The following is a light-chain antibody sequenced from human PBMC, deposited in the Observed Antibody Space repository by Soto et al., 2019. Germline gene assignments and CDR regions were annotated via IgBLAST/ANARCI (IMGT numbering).Light chain of an antibody. CDR1: QYINTR. V-gene: IGKV3-11*01. J-gene: IGKJ1*01. CDR2: LTS. Sequence: EIVLTQSPATLSSFACDRVTLSCGASQYINTRLAWYQHRPGQAPRLPIYLTSNRAAGVPSRFSAWGSETDFTLTISDVQPEDFAVYYCHQRQSWPRTFGQGTKVDIK. CDR3: HQRQSWPRT.